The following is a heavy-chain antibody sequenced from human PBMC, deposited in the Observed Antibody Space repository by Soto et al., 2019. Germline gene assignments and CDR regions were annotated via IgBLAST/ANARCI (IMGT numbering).Heavy chain of an antibody. CDR3: ATPLFEDSGSYSRTDY. CDR1: GGTFSSYT. Sequence: GASVKVSCKASGGTFSSYTISWVRQAPGQGLEWMGRIIPILGIANYAQKFQGRVTITADKSTSTAYMELSSLRSEDTAVYYCATPLFEDSGSYSRTDYWGQGTLVTVSS. V-gene: IGHV1-69*02. D-gene: IGHD3-10*01. J-gene: IGHJ4*02. CDR2: IIPILGIA.